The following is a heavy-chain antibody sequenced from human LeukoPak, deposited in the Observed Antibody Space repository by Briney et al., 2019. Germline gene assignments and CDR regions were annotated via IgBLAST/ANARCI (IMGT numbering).Heavy chain of an antibody. CDR2: IRYDGSNK. D-gene: IGHD3-3*01. CDR1: GFTFSSYG. J-gene: IGHJ1*01. CDR3: AKEEYYGFWSGYYRFQH. V-gene: IGHV3-30*02. Sequence: GGSLRLSCAASGFTFSSYGMHWVRQAPGKGLEWVAFIRYDGSNKYYADSVKGRFTISGDNSKNTLYLQMNSLRAEDTAVYYCAKEEYYGFWSGYYRFQHWGQGTLVTVSS.